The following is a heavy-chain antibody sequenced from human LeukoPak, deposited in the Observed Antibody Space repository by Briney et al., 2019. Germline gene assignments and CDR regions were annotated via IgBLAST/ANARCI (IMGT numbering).Heavy chain of an antibody. CDR1: GGSFSGYY. D-gene: IGHD5-12*01. V-gene: IGHV4-34*01. CDR3: ASLTLYDEDY. CDR2: INHSGST. Sequence: PSETLSLTCAVYGGSFSGYYWSWIRQPPGKGLEWIGEINHSGSTNYNPSLKSRVTISVDTSKNQFSLKLSSVTAADTAVYYCASLTLYDEDYWGQGTLVTVPS. J-gene: IGHJ4*02.